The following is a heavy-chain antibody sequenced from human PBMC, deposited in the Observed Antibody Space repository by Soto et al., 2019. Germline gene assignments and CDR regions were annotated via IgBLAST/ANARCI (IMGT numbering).Heavy chain of an antibody. V-gene: IGHV4-34*01. CDR3: VRGLRYSGMDV. D-gene: IGHD2-15*01. Sequence: SEPQALPDSGGGGSIRAYSGSWLRQPPGRGLEWIGEIDHSGSPNYNPSLEGRVTMSIDTAKNRFSLNVTSVTAADTAVYYCVRGLRYSGMDVWGQGTTVNVA. CDR2: IDHSGSP. CDR1: GGSIRAYS. J-gene: IGHJ6*02.